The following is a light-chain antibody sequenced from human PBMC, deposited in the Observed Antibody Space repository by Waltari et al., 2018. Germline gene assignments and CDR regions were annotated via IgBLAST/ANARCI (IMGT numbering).Light chain of an antibody. CDR1: TSDIGAHF. Sequence: QSVLTQPPSVSAAPGQEVTISCSGSTSDIGAHFVSWYQQLPGTAPKLLIYDNDRRPSGISDRFAASKSGTSATLGSTGLQTGDEADYYCGTWDVSLNLLFGGGTRVTVL. CDR2: DND. V-gene: IGLV1-51*01. J-gene: IGLJ2*01. CDR3: GTWDVSLNLL.